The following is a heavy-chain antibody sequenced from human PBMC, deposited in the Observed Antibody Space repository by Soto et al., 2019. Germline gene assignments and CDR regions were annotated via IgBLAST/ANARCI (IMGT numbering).Heavy chain of an antibody. Sequence: EVQLLESGGGLVQPGGSLRLSCAASGFTFSNYAMTWVRQAPGKGLEWVSSLSGSGLNAYYADSVKGRFTISRDNSKNKLSLQMNSLRAGATAVYYCVKATALLWTYRFHYWGEGILVSVSS. V-gene: IGHV3-23*01. D-gene: IGHD3-10*01. J-gene: IGHJ4*02. CDR3: VKATALLWTYRFHY. CDR1: GFTFSNYA. CDR2: LSGSGLNA.